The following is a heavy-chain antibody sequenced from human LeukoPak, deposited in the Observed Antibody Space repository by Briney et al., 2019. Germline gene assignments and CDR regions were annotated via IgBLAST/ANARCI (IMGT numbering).Heavy chain of an antibody. Sequence: SETLSLTCSVSSDSITASYWSWVRQPPGKGLGWIGYIRYTGRVNSDPSLESRVTMSVDTSKNQFLLRLISVTAADTAIYHCARLRPLEQVGAFYYHSMDVWGPGTTVTVSS. CDR2: IRYTGRV. CDR3: ARLRPLEQVGAFYYHSMDV. V-gene: IGHV4-59*08. D-gene: IGHD1/OR15-1a*01. J-gene: IGHJ6*02. CDR1: SDSITASY.